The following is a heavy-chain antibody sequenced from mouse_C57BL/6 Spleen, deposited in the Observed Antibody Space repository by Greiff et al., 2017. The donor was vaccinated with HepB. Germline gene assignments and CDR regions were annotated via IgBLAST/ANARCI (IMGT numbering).Heavy chain of an antibody. D-gene: IGHD4-1*01. CDR3: APSNDYFDY. V-gene: IGHV1-82*01. CDR2: IYPGDGDT. J-gene: IGHJ2*01. Sequence: VQGVESGPELVKPGASVKISCKASGYAFSSSWMNWVKQRPGKGLEWIGRIYPGDGDTNYNGKFKGKATLTADKSSSTAYMQLSSLTSEDSAVYFCAPSNDYFDYWGQGTTLTVSS. CDR1: GYAFSSSW.